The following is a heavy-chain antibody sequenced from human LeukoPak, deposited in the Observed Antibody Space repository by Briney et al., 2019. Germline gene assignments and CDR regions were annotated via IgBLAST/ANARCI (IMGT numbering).Heavy chain of an antibody. CDR3: ARDCAVTVCYPFY. Sequence: GGSLRLSCAVSGFTFSLYAMNWVRQAPGKGLEWVSGITNSGGDTYYADSVKGRFTISRDNSRNTLFLQMNSLRAEDTAIYYYARDCAVTVCYPFYWGQGTLVTVSS. CDR2: ITNSGGDT. J-gene: IGHJ4*02. D-gene: IGHD2-2*01. V-gene: IGHV3-23*01. CDR1: GFTFSLYA.